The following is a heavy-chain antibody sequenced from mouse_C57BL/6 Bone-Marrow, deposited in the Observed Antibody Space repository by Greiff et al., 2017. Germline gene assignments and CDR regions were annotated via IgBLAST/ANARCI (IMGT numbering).Heavy chain of an antibody. V-gene: IGHV1-19*01. J-gene: IGHJ2*01. Sequence: EVQLQQSGPVLVKPGASVKMSCKASGYTFTDYYMNWVKQSHGKSLEWIGVINPYNGGTSYNQKFKGKATLTVDKSSSTAYMELNSLTSEDSAVYYCARGSYGSSRDYWGQGTTLTVSS. CDR1: GYTFTDYY. CDR3: ARGSYGSSRDY. D-gene: IGHD1-1*01. CDR2: INPYNGGT.